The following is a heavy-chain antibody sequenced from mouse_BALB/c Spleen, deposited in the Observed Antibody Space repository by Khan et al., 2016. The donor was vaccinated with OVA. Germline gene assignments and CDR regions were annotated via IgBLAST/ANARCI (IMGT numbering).Heavy chain of an antibody. V-gene: IGHV1-37*01. J-gene: IGHJ2*01. CDR1: GYSFTGYF. CDR3: GRYGSIYIFDY. D-gene: IGHD1-1*01. CDR2: INPYNGDT. Sequence: VQLQQSGPELVKPGASVKISCKASGYSFTGYFMNWVKQSHGKSLEWIGRINPYNGDTFYNQKFKGKATLTVEQYSSTATMDLLSLTSDDSAVYYCGRYGSIYIFDYWGQGTTLTVSS.